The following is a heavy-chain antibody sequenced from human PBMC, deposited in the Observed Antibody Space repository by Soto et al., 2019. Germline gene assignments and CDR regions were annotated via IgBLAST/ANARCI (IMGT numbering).Heavy chain of an antibody. V-gene: IGHV3-33*01. CDR1: GGIFHGYG. J-gene: IGHJ5*02. CDR2: IRFDGSNE. D-gene: IGHD3-16*01. Sequence: QEQLVESGGGVVQPGTSLRLSCAVPGGIFHGYGMHWVRQAPGKGLEWVAIIRFDGSNEEYADSVKGRFTISRDNSKNTLYLEMNTLGGGDKGVQYRGGGGIGGTGLRGDLDPWGRGTVVTVSS. CDR3: GGGGIGGTGLRGDLDP.